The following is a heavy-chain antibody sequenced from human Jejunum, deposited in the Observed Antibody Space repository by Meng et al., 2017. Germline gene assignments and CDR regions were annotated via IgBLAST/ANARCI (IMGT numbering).Heavy chain of an antibody. CDR2: INPNSGGS. D-gene: IGHD5-12*01. V-gene: IGHV1-2*06. CDR1: GSTFIAYY. Sequence: ASVKVSCKASGSTFIAYYIHWVRQAPGQGLEWLGRINPNSGGSNYDLRFQGRVTLTRDTSITTVYMGLSRLTSDDTAVYFCATGEPAPRGYSLCAGCNSFDYWGQGTLVTVSS. J-gene: IGHJ4*02. CDR3: ATGEPAPRGYSLCAGCNSFDY.